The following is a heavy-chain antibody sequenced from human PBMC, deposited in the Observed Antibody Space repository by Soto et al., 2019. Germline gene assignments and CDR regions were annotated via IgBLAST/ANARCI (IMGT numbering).Heavy chain of an antibody. D-gene: IGHD6-25*01. Sequence: PSETLSRTCAVSCYSISSGYYWGWIRHPPWKGLEWIGSISHSGSNYYNPSLTSRVTISVDTSKKQFSMKLTSVTAADTAVYYCARLRAWRDSCGTFELWGQGTMVTVSS. J-gene: IGHJ4*02. CDR3: ARLRAWRDSCGTFEL. CDR1: CYSISSGYY. V-gene: IGHV4-38-2*01. CDR2: ISHSGSN.